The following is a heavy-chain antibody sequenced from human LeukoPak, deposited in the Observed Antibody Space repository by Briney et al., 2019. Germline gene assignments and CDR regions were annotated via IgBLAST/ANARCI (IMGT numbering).Heavy chain of an antibody. Sequence: ASVTVSCTASGYTFTIYYMHWVRQAPGQGLEWMGIINPSGGSTSYAQKFQGRVTMTRDTSTSTVYMELSSLRSEDTAVYYCARGGGIEGGRDEILWFGERYNWFDPWGQGTLVTVSS. D-gene: IGHD3-10*01. V-gene: IGHV1-46*01. CDR3: ARGGGIEGGRDEILWFGERYNWFDP. J-gene: IGHJ5*02. CDR2: INPSGGST. CDR1: GYTFTIYY.